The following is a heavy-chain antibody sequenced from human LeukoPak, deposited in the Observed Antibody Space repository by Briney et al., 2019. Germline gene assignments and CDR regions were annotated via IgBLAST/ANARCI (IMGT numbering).Heavy chain of an antibody. J-gene: IGHJ4*02. CDR2: IKQNGSER. D-gene: IGHD1-7*01. CDR3: AELEWPRGY. V-gene: IGHV3-7*01. CDR1: GFTLSSYW. Sequence: GGSLRLSCAASGFTLSSYWMSWVRQAPGKGLEWVANIKQNGSERYYVDSVKGRFTISRDNAKNSLYLQMNSLRAEDTAVYYCAELEWPRGYWGQGTLVTVSS.